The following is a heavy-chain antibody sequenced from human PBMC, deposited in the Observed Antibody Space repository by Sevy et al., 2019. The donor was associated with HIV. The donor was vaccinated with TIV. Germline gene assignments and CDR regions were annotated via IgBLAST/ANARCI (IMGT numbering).Heavy chain of an antibody. J-gene: IGHJ6*02. CDR1: GFTFSSYS. V-gene: IGHV3-21*01. CDR3: ARVYCTNGVCSNAPSYYYYGMDV. CDR2: ISSSSSYI. Sequence: GGSLRLSCAASGFTFSSYSMNWVRHAPGKGLEWVSSISSSSSYIYYADSVKGRFTISRDNAKNSLYLQMNSLRAEDTAVYYCARVYCTNGVCSNAPSYYYYGMDVWGQGTTVTVSS. D-gene: IGHD2-8*01.